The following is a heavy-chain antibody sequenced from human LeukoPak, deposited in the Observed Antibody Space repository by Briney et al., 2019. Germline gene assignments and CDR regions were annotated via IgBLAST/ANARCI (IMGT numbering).Heavy chain of an antibody. V-gene: IGHV1-18*01. D-gene: IGHD6-19*01. CDR2: IGAYNGST. CDR1: GYTFTSYG. J-gene: IGHJ5*02. CDR3: ARDRAYSGYSSGWYDWFDP. Sequence: ASVKVSCKASGYTFTSYGISWVRQAPGQGLEWMGWIGAYNGSTNYAQKLQGRVTMTTDTSTSTAYMELRSLRSDDTAVYYCARDRAYSGYSSGWYDWFDPWGQGTLVTVSS.